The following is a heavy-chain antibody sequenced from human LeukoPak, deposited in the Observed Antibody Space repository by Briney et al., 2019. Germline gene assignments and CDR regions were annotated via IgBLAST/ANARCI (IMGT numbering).Heavy chain of an antibody. D-gene: IGHD1-26*01. Sequence: ASVKVSCKASGYTFTSYAIHWVRQAPGQKLEWMGWISAGNGNTKYSQNFQGRVTFISNTSATTAFMELSSLRSEDAAVYYCARDSGSGSNDYWGQGTLVTVSS. CDR1: GYTFTSYA. CDR2: ISAGNGNT. J-gene: IGHJ4*02. CDR3: ARDSGSGSNDY. V-gene: IGHV1-3*01.